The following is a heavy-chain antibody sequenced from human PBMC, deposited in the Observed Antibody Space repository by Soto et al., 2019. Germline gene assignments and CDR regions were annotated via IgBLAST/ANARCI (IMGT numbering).Heavy chain of an antibody. CDR3: ARVALSDYDSSGYPDC. CDR2: MYHTGRT. J-gene: IGHJ4*02. V-gene: IGHV4-30-2*06. Sequence: QLQLQESGSGLVKPSQIMSLTCDVSGGSITSGGYSWSWIRQSPGKGLEWIGYMYHTGRTQYNPSLQTRVTISADRSKNEFSLKMHYVTAADTAVYYCARVALSDYDSSGYPDCWGQGILVTVSS. D-gene: IGHD3-22*01. CDR1: GGSITSGGYS.